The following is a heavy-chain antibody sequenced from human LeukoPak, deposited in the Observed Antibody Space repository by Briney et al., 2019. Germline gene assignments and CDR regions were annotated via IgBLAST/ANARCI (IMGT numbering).Heavy chain of an antibody. D-gene: IGHD3-3*01. V-gene: IGHV4-34*01. Sequence: PSETLSLTCAVYGGSFSGFYWTWIRQPPGKGLEGIGEINHSGSTHYNPSPERRVTISVGTSKNHFSLKLSSVTAADTAVYYCARDQDLRFLEWSSNWFDPWGQGTLVTVSS. CDR3: ARDQDLRFLEWSSNWFDP. J-gene: IGHJ5*02. CDR2: INHSGST. CDR1: GGSFSGFY.